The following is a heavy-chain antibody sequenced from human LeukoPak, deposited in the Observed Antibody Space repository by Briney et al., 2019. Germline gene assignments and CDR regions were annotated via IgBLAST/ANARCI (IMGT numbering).Heavy chain of an antibody. D-gene: IGHD5-12*01. CDR3: ARVMLYSGYISDY. CDR1: GFTFSTYN. Sequence: KPGGSLRLSCAASGFTFSTYNTNWVRQAPGKGLEWVSSISSSSSYIYYADSVKGRFTISRDNAKNSLYLQMNSLRAEDTAVYYCARVMLYSGYISDYWGQGTLVTVSS. J-gene: IGHJ4*02. CDR2: ISSSSSYI. V-gene: IGHV3-21*01.